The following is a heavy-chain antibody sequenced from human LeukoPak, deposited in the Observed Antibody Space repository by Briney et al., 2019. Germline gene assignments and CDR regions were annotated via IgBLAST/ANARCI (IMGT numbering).Heavy chain of an antibody. J-gene: IGHJ5*02. Sequence: GGSLRLSCAASGFTVSSNYMSWVRQAPGKGLEWVSVIYSGGSTYYSDSVKGRFTISRDNSKNTLYLQMNSLRAEDTAVYYCARGYCSSTSCYDHPWGQGTLVIVSS. V-gene: IGHV3-66*02. CDR3: ARGYCSSTSCYDHP. D-gene: IGHD2-2*01. CDR1: GFTVSSNY. CDR2: IYSGGST.